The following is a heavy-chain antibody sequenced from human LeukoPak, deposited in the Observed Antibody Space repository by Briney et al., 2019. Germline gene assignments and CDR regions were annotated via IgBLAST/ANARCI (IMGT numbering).Heavy chain of an antibody. J-gene: IGHJ6*03. CDR3: ARDSAFHAQNTNYYYYMDV. CDR1: GYTFTGYY. V-gene: IGHV1-46*01. Sequence: GASVKVSCKASGYTFTGYYMHWVRQAPGQGLEWMGWINPSGGSTSYAQKFQGRVTMTRDMSTSTVYMELSSLRSEDTAVYYCARDSAFHAQNTNYYYYMDVWGKGTTVTVSS. D-gene: IGHD1-26*01. CDR2: INPSGGST.